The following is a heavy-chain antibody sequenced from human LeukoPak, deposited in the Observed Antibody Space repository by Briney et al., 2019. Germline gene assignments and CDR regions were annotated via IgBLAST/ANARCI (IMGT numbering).Heavy chain of an antibody. CDR2: IYYSGST. Sequence: PSETLSLTCTVSGGSISSGDYYWSWIRQPPGKGLEWIGYIYYSGSTYYNPSLKSRVTISVDTSKNQFSLKLSSVTAADTAVYYCARANGYYDFWTPQYYFDYWGQGTLVTVSS. V-gene: IGHV4-30-4*08. D-gene: IGHD3-3*01. J-gene: IGHJ4*02. CDR3: ARANGYYDFWTPQYYFDY. CDR1: GGSISSGDYY.